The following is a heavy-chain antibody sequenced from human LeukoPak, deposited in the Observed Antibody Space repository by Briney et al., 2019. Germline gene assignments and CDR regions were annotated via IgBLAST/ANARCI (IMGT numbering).Heavy chain of an antibody. Sequence: GGSRRLSCTASGFTFSSYALHWVRQAPGKGLEWVAAISYDGSNKFYVDSVKGRFTISRDNSRNTLYLQMNSLRAEDTAMYYCARDVSGLKGLVIIRNWFDPWGQGTLVTVSS. CDR3: ARDVSGLKGLVIIRNWFDP. D-gene: IGHD3/OR15-3a*01. CDR2: ISYDGSNK. V-gene: IGHV3-30*04. CDR1: GFTFSSYA. J-gene: IGHJ5*02.